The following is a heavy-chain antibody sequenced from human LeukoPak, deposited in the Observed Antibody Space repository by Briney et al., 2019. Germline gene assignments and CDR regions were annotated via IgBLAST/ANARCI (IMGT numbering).Heavy chain of an antibody. CDR3: ARRKWLDRDYYGMDV. CDR2: INPNSGGT. J-gene: IGHJ6*02. Sequence: ALVKVSCKASGYTFTGYYMHWVRQAPGQGLEWMGWINPNSGGTNYAQKFQGRVTMTRDTSISTAYMELSRLRSDDTAVYYCARRKWLDRDYYGMDVWGQGTTVTVSS. V-gene: IGHV1-2*02. D-gene: IGHD3-22*01. CDR1: GYTFTGYY.